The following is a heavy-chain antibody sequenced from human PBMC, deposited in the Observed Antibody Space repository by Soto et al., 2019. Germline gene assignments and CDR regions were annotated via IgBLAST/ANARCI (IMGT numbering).Heavy chain of an antibody. CDR3: AMLGGWSGGSSGMDL. V-gene: IGHV3-72*01. J-gene: IGHJ6*02. CDR1: GLIFSDYH. CDR2: IRRQANSYTT. D-gene: IGHD6-19*01. Sequence: EVQLVESGGGLVQPGGSLRLSCAASGLIFSDYHMDWVRQAPGKGLEWVGRIRRQANSYTTEDAAYVKGRFTISRDDSKNSLYLQMNSLKSEDTAVYYCAMLGGWSGGSSGMDLWRQGTTVTVSS.